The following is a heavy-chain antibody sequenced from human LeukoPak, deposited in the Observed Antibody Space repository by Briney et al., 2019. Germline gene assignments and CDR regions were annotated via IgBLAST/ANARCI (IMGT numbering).Heavy chain of an antibody. CDR3: AGGGGHATGY. CDR2: INHSGST. Sequence: PSETLSLTCAVYGGSFSGYYWSWIRQPPGKGLEWIGEINHSGSTNYNPSLKSRVTISVDTSKNQFSLKLSSVTAADTAVYYCAGGGGHATGYWGQGTLVTVSS. CDR1: GGSFSGYY. D-gene: IGHD2-15*01. V-gene: IGHV4-34*01. J-gene: IGHJ4*02.